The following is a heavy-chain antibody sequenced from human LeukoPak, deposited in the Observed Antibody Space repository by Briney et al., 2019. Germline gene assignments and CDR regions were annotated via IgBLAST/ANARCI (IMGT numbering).Heavy chain of an antibody. D-gene: IGHD2-2*02. Sequence: KPSVTLSLTCAVYGGSFSGYYWSWIRQPPGKGLEWIGEINHSGSTNYNPSLKSRVTISVDTSKNQFSLKLSSVTAADTAVYYCARDLGYCSSTSCYTGGYYYYYMDVWGKGTTVTVSS. J-gene: IGHJ6*03. V-gene: IGHV4-34*01. CDR3: ARDLGYCSSTSCYTGGYYYYYMDV. CDR2: INHSGST. CDR1: GGSFSGYY.